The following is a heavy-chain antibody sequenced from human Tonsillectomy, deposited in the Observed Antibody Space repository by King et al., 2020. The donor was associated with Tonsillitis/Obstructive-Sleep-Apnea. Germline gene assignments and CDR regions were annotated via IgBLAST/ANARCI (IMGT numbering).Heavy chain of an antibody. CDR3: ARGVIPGVYYYYYMDV. V-gene: IGHV4-59*08. J-gene: IGHJ6*03. CDR1: GDSINNYY. CDR2: IYYSGNT. D-gene: IGHD1-14*01. Sequence: QLQESGPGLVKPSETLSLTCAVSGDSINNYYWSWIRQPPGKGLEWIGCIYYSGNTNYNPSLRSRVTISADTSKNQLSLELSSLSAADTAVYYCARGVIPGVYYYYYMDVWGRGTTVTVSS.